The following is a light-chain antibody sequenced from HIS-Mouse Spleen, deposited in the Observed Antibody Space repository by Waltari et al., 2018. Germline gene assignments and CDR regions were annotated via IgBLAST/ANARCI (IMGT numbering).Light chain of an antibody. Sequence: QSVLTQPPSASGTPGQRVTISCSGSSSNIGSNYLYWYQQPPGTAPQLLIYRNNQRPSGVPDRFSGSKSGTSASLAISGLRSEDEADYYCAAWDDSLSGVVFGGGTKLTVL. CDR3: AAWDDSLSGVV. CDR1: SSNIGSNY. V-gene: IGLV1-47*01. CDR2: RNN. J-gene: IGLJ2*01.